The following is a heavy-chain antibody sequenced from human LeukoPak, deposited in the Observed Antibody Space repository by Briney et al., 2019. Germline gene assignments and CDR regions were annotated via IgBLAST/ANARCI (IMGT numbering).Heavy chain of an antibody. V-gene: IGHV1-18*04. CDR2: ISAYNGNT. CDR3: ARGPYVQSAFDI. Sequence: ASVKVSCKASGYTFTGYYMHWVRQAPGQGLEWMGWISAYNGNTNYAQKLQGRVTMTTDTSTSTAYMELRSLRSDDTAVYYCARGPYVQSAFDIWGQGTMVTVSS. CDR1: GYTFTGYY. D-gene: IGHD3-10*02. J-gene: IGHJ3*02.